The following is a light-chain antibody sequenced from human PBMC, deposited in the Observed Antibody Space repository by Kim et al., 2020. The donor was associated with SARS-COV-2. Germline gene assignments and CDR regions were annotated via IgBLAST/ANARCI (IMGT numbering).Light chain of an antibody. CDR1: QGITHD. CDR2: AAS. V-gene: IGKV1-27*01. Sequence: DIQMTQSPSSLSASIGDRVTFTCRASQGITHDFAWYQQKPGKVPQLLIYAASTLQSGVSSRFSGSGSGTDFTLTSSSLPPEDVVTYYYQHDNSAPDSFGQGTKLEI. CDR3: QHDNSAPDS. J-gene: IGKJ2*01.